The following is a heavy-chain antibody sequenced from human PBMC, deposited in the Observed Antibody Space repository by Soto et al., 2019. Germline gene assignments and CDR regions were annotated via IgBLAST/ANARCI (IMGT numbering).Heavy chain of an antibody. CDR3: ARGRYDSSGYYPDQFAY. D-gene: IGHD3-22*01. J-gene: IGHJ4*02. V-gene: IGHV1-69*05. CDR1: GGTFSSYA. CDR2: IIPIFGTA. Sequence: SSVKVSCEASGGTFSSYAISCVRQAPGQGLEWMGGIIPIFGTANYAQKFQGRVTITRDTSASTAYMELSSLRSEDTAVYYCARGRYDSSGYYPDQFAYRAQGTMVPVSA.